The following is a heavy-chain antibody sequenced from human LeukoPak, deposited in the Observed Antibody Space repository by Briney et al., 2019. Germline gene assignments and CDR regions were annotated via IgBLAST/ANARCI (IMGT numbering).Heavy chain of an antibody. Sequence: SETLSLTCAVYGGSFSGYYWSWIRQPPGKGLEWIGEINHSGSTNYNPSLKSRVTISVDTSKNQFSLKLSSVTAADTAVYYCARERGGIAAAGTFDYWGQGTLVTVSS. V-gene: IGHV4-34*01. CDR1: GGSFSGYY. CDR2: INHSGST. J-gene: IGHJ4*02. D-gene: IGHD6-13*01. CDR3: ARERGGIAAAGTFDY.